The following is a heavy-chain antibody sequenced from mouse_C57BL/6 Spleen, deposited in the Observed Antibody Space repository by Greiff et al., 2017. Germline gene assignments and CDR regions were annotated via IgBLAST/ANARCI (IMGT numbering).Heavy chain of an antibody. D-gene: IGHD1-2*01. CDR3: ASTTAGYFDY. CDR2: ISSGSSTI. Sequence: EVKVVESGGGLVKPGGSLKLSCAASGFTFSDYGMHWVRQAPEKGLEWVAYISSGSSTIYYADTVKGRFTISRDNAKNTLFLQMTSLRSEDTAMYYCASTTAGYFDYWGQGTTLTVSS. J-gene: IGHJ2*01. CDR1: GFTFSDYG. V-gene: IGHV5-17*01.